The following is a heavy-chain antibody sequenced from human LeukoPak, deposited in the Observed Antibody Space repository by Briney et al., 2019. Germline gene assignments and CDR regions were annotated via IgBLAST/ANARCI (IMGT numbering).Heavy chain of an antibody. D-gene: IGHD6-13*01. J-gene: IGHJ4*02. CDR1: GGSISSSSYY. Sequence: SETLSLTCTVSGGSISSSSYYWGWIRQPPGKGLEWIGSIYCSGSTYYNPSLKSRVTISVDTSKNQFSLKLNSVTAVDTAVYYCARVKAGHRSCFDYWGQGTLVTVSS. CDR2: IYCSGST. CDR3: ARVKAGHRSCFDY. V-gene: IGHV4-39*07.